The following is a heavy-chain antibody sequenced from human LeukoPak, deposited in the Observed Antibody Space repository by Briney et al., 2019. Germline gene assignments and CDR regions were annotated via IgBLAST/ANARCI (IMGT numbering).Heavy chain of an antibody. V-gene: IGHV4-4*02. CDR1: GGSISSNW. J-gene: IGHJ4*02. D-gene: IGHD1-20*01. CDR3: ARHIAITGLRGFDY. CDR2: IYHSGTT. Sequence: SETLSLTCAVSGGSISSNWWSWVRQPPGKGLEWIGEIYHSGTTNPNPSLKSRVTISVDKTKNQFSLSLSSVTAADTAVYYCARHIAITGLRGFDYWGQGTLVTVSS.